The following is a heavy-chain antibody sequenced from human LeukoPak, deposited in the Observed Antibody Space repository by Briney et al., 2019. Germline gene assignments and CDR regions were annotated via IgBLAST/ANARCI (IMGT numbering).Heavy chain of an antibody. Sequence: PGGSLRLSCAASGFTFSSYSMNWVRQAPGKGLEWVSSISSSSYIYYADSVKGRFTISRDNAKNSLYLQMNSLRAEDTAVYYCARDTPGGYSYGFLYWGQGTLVTVSS. CDR3: ARDTPGGYSYGFLY. CDR1: GFTFSSYS. V-gene: IGHV3-21*01. D-gene: IGHD5-18*01. J-gene: IGHJ4*02. CDR2: ISSSSYI.